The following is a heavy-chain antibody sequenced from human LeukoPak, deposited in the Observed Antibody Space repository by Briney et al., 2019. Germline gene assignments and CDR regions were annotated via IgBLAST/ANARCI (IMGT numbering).Heavy chain of an antibody. CDR1: GGSISSYY. J-gene: IGHJ3*02. CDR3: ARGDSSGYYTDAFDI. CDR2: IYYSGST. Sequence: SETLSLTCTVSGGSISSYYWSWIRQPPGKGLEWIGYIYYSGSTNYNPSLKSRVTISVDTSTNQFSLKLSSVTAADTAVYYCARGDSSGYYTDAFDIWGQGTMVTVSS. V-gene: IGHV4-59*01. D-gene: IGHD3-22*01.